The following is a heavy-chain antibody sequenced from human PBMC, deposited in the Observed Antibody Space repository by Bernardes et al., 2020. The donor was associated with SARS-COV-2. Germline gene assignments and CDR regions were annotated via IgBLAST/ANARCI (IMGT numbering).Heavy chain of an antibody. J-gene: IGHJ2*01. D-gene: IGHD3-22*01. CDR2: IYYSGST. Sequence: SESLSLTCTVSGGSISSSSYYWGWLLQPPGKGLEWIGSIYYSGSTYYNPSLKSRVTISVDTSKNQFSLKLSSVTAADTAVYYCARSPHGSSGYYFYWYFDLWGRGTLVTVSS. CDR1: GGSISSSSYY. CDR3: ARSPHGSSGYYFYWYFDL. V-gene: IGHV4-39*01.